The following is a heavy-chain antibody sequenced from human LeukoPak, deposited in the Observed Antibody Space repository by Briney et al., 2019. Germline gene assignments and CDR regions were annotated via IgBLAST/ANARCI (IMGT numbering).Heavy chain of an antibody. CDR1: GGSISSYY. CDR3: ARDLRGPLGYFDP. J-gene: IGHJ2*01. CDR2: IHYSGST. D-gene: IGHD3-10*01. V-gene: IGHV4-59*01. Sequence: PSETLSLTCTVSGGSISSYYWSWIRQPPGKGLEWIGYIHYSGSTNYNPSLKSRVTISVDTSKNQFSLKLSSVTAADTAVYYCARDLRGPLGYFDPWGRGTLVTVSS.